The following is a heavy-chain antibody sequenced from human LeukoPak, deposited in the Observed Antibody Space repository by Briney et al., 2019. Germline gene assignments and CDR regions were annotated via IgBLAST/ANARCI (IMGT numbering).Heavy chain of an antibody. J-gene: IGHJ4*02. CDR3: SKSLSSWYNY. D-gene: IGHD6-13*01. V-gene: IGHV3-23*01. CDR1: GFKFDNYA. CDR2: VSNSGGDT. Sequence: GGSLRPSCATSGFKFDNYAMSWVRQAPGKGLEWVATVSNSGGDTYYADSVMGRFTISRRNSQSTVYLQMNSLRVEDTALYYCSKSLSSWYNYWGQGTLVTVSS.